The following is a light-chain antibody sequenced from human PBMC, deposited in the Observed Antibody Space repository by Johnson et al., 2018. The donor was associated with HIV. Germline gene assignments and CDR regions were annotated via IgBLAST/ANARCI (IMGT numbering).Light chain of an antibody. CDR3: GTWDSSLRVGF. Sequence: QSVLTQPPSVSAAPGQKVTISCSGSSSNIGNNYVSWYQHLPGTAPKLLIYENNKRPSGIPDRFSGSKSGTSATLGITGLQTGDAADYYCGTWDSSLRVGFFGTGTKVTVL. CDR1: SSNIGNNY. V-gene: IGLV1-51*02. J-gene: IGLJ1*01. CDR2: ENN.